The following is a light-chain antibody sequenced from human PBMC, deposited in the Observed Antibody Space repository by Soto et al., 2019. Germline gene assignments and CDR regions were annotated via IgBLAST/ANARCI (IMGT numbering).Light chain of an antibody. CDR3: AAWDDTLNGWV. CDR2: SNT. J-gene: IGLJ3*02. CDR1: SSNIGSRT. V-gene: IGLV1-44*01. Sequence: QSVLTQPPSASGIPGQRVTISCSGSSSNIGSRTVNWYQQLPGTAPKVLIYSNTQRPSGVPDRFSGSKSGTSGSLAISGVQSEDEADYYCAAWDDTLNGWVFGGGTKVTVL.